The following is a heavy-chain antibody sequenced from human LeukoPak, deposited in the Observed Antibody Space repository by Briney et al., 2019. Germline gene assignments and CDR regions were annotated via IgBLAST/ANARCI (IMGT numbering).Heavy chain of an antibody. CDR2: ISAYNGNT. D-gene: IGHD3-22*01. CDR3: ARDVSYYDSSGTGWDV. Sequence: GASVKVSCKASGYTFTSYGISWVRQAPGQGLEWMGWISAYNGNTNYAQKLQGRVTMTTDTSTSTAYMELRSLRSDDTAVYYCARDVSYYDSSGTGWDVWGQGTTVTVSS. CDR1: GYTFTSYG. V-gene: IGHV1-18*01. J-gene: IGHJ6*02.